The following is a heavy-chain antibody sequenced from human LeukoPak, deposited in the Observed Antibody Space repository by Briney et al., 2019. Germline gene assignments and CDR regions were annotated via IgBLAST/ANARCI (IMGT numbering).Heavy chain of an antibody. J-gene: IGHJ4*02. D-gene: IGHD3-10*01. CDR2: ISGNGGDI. CDR1: GFNFGGHY. CDR3: VRHSGRAGGQ. Sequence: GGSLRLSCAASGFNFGGHYMSWLRQAPGKGPEWISYISGNGGDIAYADSVEGRFTISRDNAKNSLHLQMNSLRVEDTAVYHCVRHSGRAGGQWGQGTLIAVSS. V-gene: IGHV3-11*01.